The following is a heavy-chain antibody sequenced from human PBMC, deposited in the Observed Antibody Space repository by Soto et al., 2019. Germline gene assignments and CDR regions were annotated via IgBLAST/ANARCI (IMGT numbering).Heavy chain of an antibody. CDR3: ARGRDIVATIGTAQYYFDY. J-gene: IGHJ4*02. Sequence: EWIGYIYYSGSTYYNPSLKSRVTISVDTSKNQFSLKLSSVTAADTAVYYCARGRDIVATIGTAQYYFDYWGQGTLVTVSS. CDR2: IYYSGST. D-gene: IGHD5-12*01. V-gene: IGHV4-31*02.